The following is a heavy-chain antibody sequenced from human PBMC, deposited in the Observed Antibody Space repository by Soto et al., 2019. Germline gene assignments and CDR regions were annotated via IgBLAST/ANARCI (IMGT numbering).Heavy chain of an antibody. CDR1: GGSISSSSYY. V-gene: IGHV4-39*01. CDR2: IYYSGST. CDR3: ARQKYSSGWYGEYFQH. D-gene: IGHD6-19*01. Sequence: SETLSLTCTVSGGSISSSSYYWGWIRQPPGKGLEWIGSIYYSGSTYYNPSLKSRVTISVDTSKNQFSLKLSSVTAADTAVYYCARQKYSSGWYGEYFQHWGQGTLVTVSS. J-gene: IGHJ1*01.